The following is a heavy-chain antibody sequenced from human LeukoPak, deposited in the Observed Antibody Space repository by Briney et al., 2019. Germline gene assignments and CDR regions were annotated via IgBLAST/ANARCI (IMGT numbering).Heavy chain of an antibody. CDR2: VSSGGAST. D-gene: IGHD5-12*01. CDR1: GFTFSTYA. Sequence: PGGSLRLSCAASGFTFSTYAMTWVRQAPGKGLEWVSSVSSGGASTFYADSVKGRFTISRDNSKNTVYLQMNSLRAEDTALYYCARDRSGFYSVDYWGQGTLVTVSS. V-gene: IGHV3-23*01. J-gene: IGHJ4*02. CDR3: ARDRSGFYSVDY.